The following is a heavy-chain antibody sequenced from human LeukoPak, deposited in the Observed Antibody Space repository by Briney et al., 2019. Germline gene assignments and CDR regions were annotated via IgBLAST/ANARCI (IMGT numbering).Heavy chain of an antibody. Sequence: GGSLRLXCAASGFTVSSNYMSWDRLAPGKGLEWVSVIYSGGSTYYADSVKGRFTISRDNSKNTLYLQMNSLRAEDTAVYYCARDTRGFDYWGQGTLVTVSS. J-gene: IGHJ4*02. CDR1: GFTVSSNY. D-gene: IGHD2-15*01. CDR2: IYSGGST. V-gene: IGHV3-66*02. CDR3: ARDTRGFDY.